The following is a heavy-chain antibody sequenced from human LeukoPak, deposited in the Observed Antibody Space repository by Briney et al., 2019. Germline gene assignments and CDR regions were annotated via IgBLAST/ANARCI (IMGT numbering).Heavy chain of an antibody. Sequence: ASVKVSCMASGYNFLSYGISWVRQAPGKGLEWMGWISTYSEKPKYSLKVQDRVTVTTDTSTATIYMELRSLTSDDTALYYCARTSVAAHDKIGFVDYWGQGTLVTVSS. D-gene: IGHD3-22*01. CDR1: GYNFLSYG. V-gene: IGHV1-18*01. CDR3: ARTSVAAHDKIGFVDY. CDR2: ISTYSEKP. J-gene: IGHJ4*02.